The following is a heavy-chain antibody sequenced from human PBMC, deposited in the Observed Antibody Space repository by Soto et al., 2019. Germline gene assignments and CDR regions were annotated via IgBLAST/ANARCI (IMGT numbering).Heavy chain of an antibody. CDR3: AKGAITGDYYDSSGYYFGY. J-gene: IGHJ4*02. Sequence: GGSLRLSCAASGFTFSSYAMSWVRQAPGKGLEWVSAISGSGGSTYYADSVKGRFTISRDNSKNTLYLQMNSLRAEDTAVYYCAKGAITGDYYDSSGYYFGYWGQGTLVTVSS. D-gene: IGHD3-22*01. CDR2: ISGSGGST. CDR1: GFTFSSYA. V-gene: IGHV3-23*01.